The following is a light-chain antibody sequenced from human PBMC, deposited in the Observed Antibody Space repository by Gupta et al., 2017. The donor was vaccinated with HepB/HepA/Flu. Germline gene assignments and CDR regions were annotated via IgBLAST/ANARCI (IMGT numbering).Light chain of an antibody. V-gene: IGKV1-33*01. CDR2: DAS. CDR1: RDISNY. CDR3: QHEYKHPKHT. Sequence: DIQMTQSPSSLSASVGDRVTITCQANRDISNYFNWYKQKPGKAPKLLIYDASILETGVPSRFSGSGYGTDFTFTINSRQQEDTATYYCQHEYKHPKHTFGQGTKMEI. J-gene: IGKJ2*01.